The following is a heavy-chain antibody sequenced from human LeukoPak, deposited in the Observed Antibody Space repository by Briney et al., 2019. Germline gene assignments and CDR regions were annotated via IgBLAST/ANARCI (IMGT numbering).Heavy chain of an antibody. CDR2: ISYDGSNK. Sequence: PGGSLRLSCAASGFTFSSYAMHWVRQAPGKGLEWVAVISYDGSNKYYADSVKGRFTISRDNSKNTLYLQMNSLRAEDTAVYYCARGPRVATINRVEMATIDYWGQGTLVTVSS. J-gene: IGHJ4*02. D-gene: IGHD5-24*01. V-gene: IGHV3-30*04. CDR1: GFTFSSYA. CDR3: ARGPRVATINRVEMATIDY.